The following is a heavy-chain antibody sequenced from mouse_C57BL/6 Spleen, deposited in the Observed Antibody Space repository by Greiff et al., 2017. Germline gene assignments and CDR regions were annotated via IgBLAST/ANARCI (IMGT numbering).Heavy chain of an antibody. CDR1: GYTFTDYY. Sequence: EVQLQQSGPELVKPGASVKISCKASGYTFTDYYMNWVKQSHGKSLEWIGDINPNNGGTSYNQKFKGKATLTVDKSSSTAYMELRSLTSEDSAVYYCARTLLYYDYDEAYWGQGTLVTVSA. CDR2: INPNNGGT. J-gene: IGHJ3*01. D-gene: IGHD2-4*01. V-gene: IGHV1-26*01. CDR3: ARTLLYYDYDEAY.